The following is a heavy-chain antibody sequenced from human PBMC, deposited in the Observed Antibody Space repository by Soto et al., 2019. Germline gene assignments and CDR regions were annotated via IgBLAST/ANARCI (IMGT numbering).Heavy chain of an antibody. CDR1: GFTFSSYS. V-gene: IGHV3-72*01. J-gene: IGHJ4*02. D-gene: IGHD6-19*01. CDR2: IKNKANSYTT. CDR3: TRVRLGSSRSSDY. Sequence: GGSLRLSCAASGFTFSSYSMNWVRQAPGKGLEWVSYISSSSSTIYYADSVKGRIKNKANSYTTEYAAPVKGRFIISRDDSKNSVFLQMNRLKTDDTAVYYCTRVRLGSSRSSDYWGPGILVTV.